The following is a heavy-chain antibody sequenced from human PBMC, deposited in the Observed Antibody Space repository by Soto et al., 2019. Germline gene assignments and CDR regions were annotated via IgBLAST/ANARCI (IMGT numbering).Heavy chain of an antibody. D-gene: IGHD3-16*01. CDR2: IYYLGST. CDR3: AREERGYNSDYVGGY. J-gene: IGHJ4*02. CDR1: GGSIKNSNYY. V-gene: IGHV4-39*02. Sequence: QLQLQESGPGLVKPSETLSLTCSVSGGSIKNSNYYWGWIRQPPGKGLEWIGTIYYLGSTQYSPSLKSRVTMSIDTSKNQFSLKLTSVTAADTAVYYCAREERGYNSDYVGGYWGQGTLVTVSS.